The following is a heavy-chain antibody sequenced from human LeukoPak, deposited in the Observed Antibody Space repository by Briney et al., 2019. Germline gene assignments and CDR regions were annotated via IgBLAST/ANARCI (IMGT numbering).Heavy chain of an antibody. CDR3: ARDRGYVIDV. V-gene: IGHV4-59*01. J-gene: IGHJ6*02. Sequence: SETLSLTCTVSGGSISSYYWSWIRQPPGKGLEWIGYIYYSGSTNYNPSLKSRVTISVDTSKNQFSLKLSSVTAADTAVYYCARDRGYVIDVWGQGTTVTVSS. CDR2: IYYSGST. CDR1: GGSISSYY.